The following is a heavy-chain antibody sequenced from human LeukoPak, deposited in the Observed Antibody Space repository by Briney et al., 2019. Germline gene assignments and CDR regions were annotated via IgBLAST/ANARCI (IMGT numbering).Heavy chain of an antibody. CDR1: GFTFSSYD. D-gene: IGHD3-22*01. J-gene: IGHJ5*02. CDR3: ARWDSSGYFNWFDP. V-gene: IGHV3-23*01. CDR2: IRPSGGST. Sequence: HPGGSLRLSCAAYGFTFSSYDMTWVRQAPGRGLEWVSSIRPSGGSTYYADSVKGRFTISRDNSKNTLYLQMNSLRAEDTAAYHCARWDSSGYFNWFDPWGQGTLVTVSS.